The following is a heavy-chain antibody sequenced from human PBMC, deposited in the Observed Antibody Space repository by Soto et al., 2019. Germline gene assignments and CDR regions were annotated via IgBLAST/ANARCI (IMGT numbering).Heavy chain of an antibody. D-gene: IGHD3-10*01. CDR2: IYYSGST. Sequence: SETLSLTCTVSGGSISSYYWSWIRQPPGKGLEWIGYIYYSGSTNYNPSLKSRVTISVDTSKNQFSLKLSSVTAADTAVYYCARLGRGGLWFGEYFDYWGQGTLVTVS. CDR3: ARLGRGGLWFGEYFDY. CDR1: GGSISSYY. V-gene: IGHV4-59*01. J-gene: IGHJ4*02.